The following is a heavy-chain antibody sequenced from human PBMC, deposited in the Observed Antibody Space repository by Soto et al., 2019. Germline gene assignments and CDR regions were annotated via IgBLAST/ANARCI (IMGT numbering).Heavy chain of an antibody. D-gene: IGHD5-12*01. CDR1: GYTFTGYY. Sequence: ASVKVSCKASGYTFTGYYMHWVRQAPGQGLEWMGWINPNSGGTNYAQKFQGWVTMTGDTSISTAYMELSRLRSDDTAVYYCARDAGYSGYDHAYYFDYWGQGTLVTVSS. V-gene: IGHV1-2*04. CDR2: INPNSGGT. CDR3: ARDAGYSGYDHAYYFDY. J-gene: IGHJ4*02.